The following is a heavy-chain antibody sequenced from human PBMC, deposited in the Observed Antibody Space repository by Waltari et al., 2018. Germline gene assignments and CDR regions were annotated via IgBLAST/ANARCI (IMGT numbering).Heavy chain of an antibody. D-gene: IGHD6-19*01. CDR3: ARGYGSAWYAVGDC. V-gene: IGHV1-2*06. CDR2: INPNSGGT. J-gene: IGHJ4*02. Sequence: QVQLLQSGAEVKAPGASVKVSCQASGYTFSDYSIHWVRQAPGQGLEWMRRINPNSGGTNSAQKFQGRVTLTRDTSISTAYMELSRLTSDDPAVYYCARGYGSAWYAVGDCWGQGTLVTVSS. CDR1: GYTFSDYS.